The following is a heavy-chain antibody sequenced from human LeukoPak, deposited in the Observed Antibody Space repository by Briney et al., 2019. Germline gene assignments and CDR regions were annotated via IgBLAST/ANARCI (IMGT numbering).Heavy chain of an antibody. J-gene: IGHJ5*02. CDR1: GYTFTSYG. Sequence: GASVKVSCKASGYTFTSYGISWVRQAPGQELEWMGWISAYNGNTNYAQKLQGRVTMTTDTSTGTAYMELRSLRSDDTAVYYCARVSVGRNWFDPWGQGTLVTVSS. CDR3: ARVSVGRNWFDP. V-gene: IGHV1-18*01. CDR2: ISAYNGNT. D-gene: IGHD1-26*01.